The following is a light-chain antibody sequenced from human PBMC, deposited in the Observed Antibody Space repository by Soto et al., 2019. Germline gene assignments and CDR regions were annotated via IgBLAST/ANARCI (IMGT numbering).Light chain of an antibody. CDR2: RNN. Sequence: QSVLTQPPSASGTPEQRVTISCSGSSSNIGSNYVYWYQHLTGTAPNLLIYRNNQRPSVVPDRFSCSKSGTSASRPSSGLRSEDEDDYYWATGEYSLRNYFSGPGTKV. CDR3: ATGEYSLRNYF. J-gene: IGLJ1*01. CDR1: SSNIGSNY. V-gene: IGLV1-47*01.